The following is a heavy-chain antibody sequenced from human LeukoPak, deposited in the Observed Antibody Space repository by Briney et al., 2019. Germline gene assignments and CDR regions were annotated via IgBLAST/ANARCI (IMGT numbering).Heavy chain of an antibody. CDR3: AKDVPRGELPLFDC. J-gene: IGHJ4*02. CDR1: GFTFSSCG. V-gene: IGHV3-23*01. CDR2: ISDSGANT. Sequence: GGALRLSCAASGFTFSSCGMAWVRPAPGKVLEWVSTISDSGANTHYADSVKGRFTISRDNSKDTLFLQMNSLRAEDTALYYRAKDVPRGELPLFDCWGQGTLVTVSS. D-gene: IGHD3-16*01.